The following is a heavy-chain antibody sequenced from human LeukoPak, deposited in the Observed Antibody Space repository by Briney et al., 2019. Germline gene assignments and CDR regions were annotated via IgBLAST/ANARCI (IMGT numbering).Heavy chain of an antibody. Sequence: GGSLRLSCAASGFTFSSYAMSWVRQAPGKGLEWVSAISGSGGSTYYADSVKGRFTISRDNSKNTMYLQMNSLRAEDTAVYYCAKDHRYCSGTGCYMRDFDYWGQGTLATVSS. CDR1: GFTFSSYA. CDR3: AKDHRYCSGTGCYMRDFDY. J-gene: IGHJ4*02. CDR2: ISGSGGST. D-gene: IGHD2-2*02. V-gene: IGHV3-23*01.